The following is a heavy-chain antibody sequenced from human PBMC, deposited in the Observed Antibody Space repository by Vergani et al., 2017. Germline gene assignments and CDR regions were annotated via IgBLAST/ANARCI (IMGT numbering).Heavy chain of an antibody. CDR2: ISGSGGST. J-gene: IGHJ6*03. V-gene: IGHV3-23*01. CDR1: GFTFSACP. D-gene: IGHD2/OR15-2a*01. CDR3: AKDLGGCNSISCSYYMDV. Sequence: EVQLLQSGGGVIQPGGSVRLSCAASGFTFSACPMTWVRQAPGKGLEWVSAISGSGGSTYYADSVKGRFTISRDNSKNSLYLQMNSLRAEDTAVYYCAKDLGGCNSISCSYYMDVWGKGTTVTV.